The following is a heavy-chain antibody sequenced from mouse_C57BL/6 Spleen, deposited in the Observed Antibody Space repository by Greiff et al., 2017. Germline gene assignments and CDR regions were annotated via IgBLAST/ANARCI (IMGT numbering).Heavy chain of an antibody. V-gene: IGHV5-9-1*02. J-gene: IGHJ4*01. Sequence: EVQGVESGEGLVKPGGSLKLSCAASGFTFSSYAMSWVRQTPEKRLEWVAYISSGGDYIYYADTVKGRFTISRDNARNTLYLQMSSLKSEDTAMYYCTSYYYGSSYVDYYYAMDYWGQGTSVTVSS. CDR2: ISSGGDYI. D-gene: IGHD1-1*01. CDR3: TSYYYGSSYVDYYYAMDY. CDR1: GFTFSSYA.